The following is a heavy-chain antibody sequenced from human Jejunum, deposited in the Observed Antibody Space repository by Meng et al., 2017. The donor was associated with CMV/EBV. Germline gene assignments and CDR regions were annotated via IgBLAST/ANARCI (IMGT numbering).Heavy chain of an antibody. V-gene: IGHV6-1*01. CDR1: GDTVSSDSAT. J-gene: IGHJ4*02. Sequence: AIYGDTVSSDSATWNWIRQATARGIEWMGRTYYRTKWYNDYAVYVKSRITINPDTSKNQFSLQLNSVTPEDTAVYYCVRDGTWGHWGQGTLVTVSS. CDR2: TYYRTKWYN. D-gene: IGHD3-16*01. CDR3: VRDGTWGH.